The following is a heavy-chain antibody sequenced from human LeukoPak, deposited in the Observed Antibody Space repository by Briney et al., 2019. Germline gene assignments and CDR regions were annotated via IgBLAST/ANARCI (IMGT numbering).Heavy chain of an antibody. J-gene: IGHJ5*02. CDR3: ARSPPLRLKGNWFDP. CDR1: GGSISSHY. Sequence: SETLSLTCTVSGGSISSHYWSWIRQPPGKGLEWIGYIYYSGSTNYNPSLKSRVTISVDTSKNQFSLKLSSVTAADTAVYYCARSPPLRLKGNWFDPWGQGTLVTVSS. V-gene: IGHV4-59*11. D-gene: IGHD2-21*01. CDR2: IYYSGST.